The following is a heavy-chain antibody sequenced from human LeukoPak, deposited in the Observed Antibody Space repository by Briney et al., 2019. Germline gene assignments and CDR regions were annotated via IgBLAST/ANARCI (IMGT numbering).Heavy chain of an antibody. V-gene: IGHV3-48*03. CDR2: ISSSGSYM. Sequence: GGSLRLSCAASGFTFSSYEMNWVRQAPEKGLEWIAYISSSGSYMHADSVKGRFTISRDNAKNSLYLQMNSLRAEDTAVYYCARDHRGVFDYWGQGTLVTVSS. D-gene: IGHD3-10*01. CDR3: ARDHRGVFDY. CDR1: GFTFSSYE. J-gene: IGHJ4*02.